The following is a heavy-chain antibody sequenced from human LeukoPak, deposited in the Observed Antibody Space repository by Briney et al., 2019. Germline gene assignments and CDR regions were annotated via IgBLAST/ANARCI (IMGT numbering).Heavy chain of an antibody. CDR1: GFTFTTYG. CDR3: AKDHGSSDWYYFDY. Sequence: GGSLRLSCAASGFTFTTYGLTWVRQAPGKGLEWVTAISGSGDTTFYADSAKGRFTISRDNSKNTLYLQMNTLRADDTAVYYCAKDHGSSDWYYFDYWGQGTLVTVSS. V-gene: IGHV3-23*01. J-gene: IGHJ4*02. D-gene: IGHD6-13*01. CDR2: ISGSGDTT.